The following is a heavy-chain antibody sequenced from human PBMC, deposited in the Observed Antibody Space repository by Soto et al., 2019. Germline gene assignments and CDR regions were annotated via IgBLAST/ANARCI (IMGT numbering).Heavy chain of an antibody. V-gene: IGHV3-23*01. J-gene: IGHJ4*02. D-gene: IGHD6-19*01. CDR1: GFTFSSYA. Sequence: GGSLRLSCAASGFTFSSYAMSWVRQAPGKGLEWVSAISGSGGSTYYADSVKGRFTISRDNSKNTLYLQMNSLRAEDTAVYYCAKDFLRDSSGWYWTFDYWGQGTLVTVSS. CDR3: AKDFLRDSSGWYWTFDY. CDR2: ISGSGGST.